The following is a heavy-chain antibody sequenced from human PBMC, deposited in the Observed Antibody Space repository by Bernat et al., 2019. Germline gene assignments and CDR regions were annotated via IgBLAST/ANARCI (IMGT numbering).Heavy chain of an antibody. V-gene: IGHV3-74*02. J-gene: IGHJ4*02. CDR1: GFTFSNYW. Sequence: EVQLVESGGALVQSGGSLRLSCAASGFTFSNYWMHWVRQAPGKGLVWVARINGGGSGTNYADSVKGRFTISRDNDKKTLYLQMNSLRAEDTAVYYCARNSGDSYGSQDYWGQGTLVTGAS. CDR2: INGGGSGT. D-gene: IGHD5-18*01. CDR3: ARNSGDSYGSQDY.